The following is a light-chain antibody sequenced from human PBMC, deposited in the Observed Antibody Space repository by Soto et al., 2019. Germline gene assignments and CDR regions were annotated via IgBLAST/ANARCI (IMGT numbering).Light chain of an antibody. Sequence: ILAQSPCALSLSPGERASLSCRASQSVTNSFLAWYQQKPGQAPRLLIYGASRRATGIPDRFTGSGSGTDFTLTISRLEPEDFAVYYCQQYVSSPWAFGQGTKVDIK. V-gene: IGKV3-20*01. J-gene: IGKJ1*01. CDR1: QSVTNSF. CDR3: QQYVSSPWA. CDR2: GAS.